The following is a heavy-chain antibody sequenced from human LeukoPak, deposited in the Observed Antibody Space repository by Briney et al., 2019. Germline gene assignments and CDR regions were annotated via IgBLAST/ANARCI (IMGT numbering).Heavy chain of an antibody. V-gene: IGHV3-23*01. CDR2: ISGSGGST. J-gene: IGHJ4*02. Sequence: GGSLRLSCAASGFTFSSYGMSWVRQAPGKGLEWVSAISGSGGSTYYADSVKGRFTISRDSSKNTLYLQMNSLRAEDTAVYYCAKGQMIVVVITPDYWGQGTLVTVSS. CDR3: AKGQMIVVVITPDY. D-gene: IGHD3-22*01. CDR1: GFTFSSYG.